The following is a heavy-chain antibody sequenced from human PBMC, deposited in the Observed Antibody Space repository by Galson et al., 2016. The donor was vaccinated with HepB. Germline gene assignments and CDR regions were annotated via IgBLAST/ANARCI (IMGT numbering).Heavy chain of an antibody. CDR1: GFSFSYYG. J-gene: IGHJ4*02. CDR3: AKNDILAGYSAFDY. V-gene: IGHV3-30*18. D-gene: IGHD3-9*01. CDR2: ISYDGSDK. Sequence: SLRLSCAASGFSFSYYGMHWVRQAPGKGLERVASISYDGSDKNYADSVKGRFTLSRDTSKNTLSLQMNSLRAEDTAVYYCAKNDILAGYSAFDYWGQGTLVTVSS.